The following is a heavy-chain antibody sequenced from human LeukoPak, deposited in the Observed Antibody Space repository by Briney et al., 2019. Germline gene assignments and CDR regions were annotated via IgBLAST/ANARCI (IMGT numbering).Heavy chain of an antibody. J-gene: IGHJ4*02. CDR1: GFTFSSYG. CDR2: IRFDGSNK. Sequence: GGSLRLSCAASGFTFSSYGMHWVRQAPGKGLEWVAFIRFDGSNKYYADSVKGRFTIFRDNSKNTLYLQMNSLRAEDTAVYYCAKDPRAYSSGWYWSDYWGQGTLVTVSS. V-gene: IGHV3-30*02. CDR3: AKDPRAYSSGWYWSDY. D-gene: IGHD6-19*01.